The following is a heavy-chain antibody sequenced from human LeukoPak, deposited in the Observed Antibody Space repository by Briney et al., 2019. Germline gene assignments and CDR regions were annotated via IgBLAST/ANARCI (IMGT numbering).Heavy chain of an antibody. CDR3: ARDSGTRDAFDI. CDR2: INYSGRT. D-gene: IGHD3-10*01. CDR1: GGPIINFY. Sequence: PSETLSVTCTVSGGPIINFYWTWIRQSPGKGLEWIGYINYSGRTDYNPSLKSRVTISVDTSKNHFSLKLNSVTAADTAVYYCARDSGTRDAFDIWGQGPIDTVSS. J-gene: IGHJ3*02. V-gene: IGHV4-59*01.